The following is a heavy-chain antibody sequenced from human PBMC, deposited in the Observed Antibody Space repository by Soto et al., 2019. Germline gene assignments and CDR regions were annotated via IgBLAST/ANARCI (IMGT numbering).Heavy chain of an antibody. D-gene: IGHD5-12*01. V-gene: IGHV6-1*01. J-gene: IGHJ5*02. CDR2: TYFRSKWYN. Sequence: SQTLSLTCAISGDSVSSNTASWNWIRQSPSRGLEWLGRTYFRSKWYNDYAVSVKSRIIINPDTSNNQFSVQLNSVTPEDTAVYFCAKGDNLGPKTGYAFDPWGQGIMVTVSS. CDR1: GDSVSSNTAS. CDR3: AKGDNLGPKTGYAFDP.